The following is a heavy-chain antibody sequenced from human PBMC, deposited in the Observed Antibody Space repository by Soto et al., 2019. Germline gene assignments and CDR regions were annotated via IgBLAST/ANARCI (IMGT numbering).Heavy chain of an antibody. V-gene: IGHV3-23*01. D-gene: IGHD3-3*01. CDR3: AKEPKYYDFWSGPQTGPFDY. J-gene: IGHJ4*02. Sequence: GGSLRLSCAASGFTFSSYAMSWVRQAPGKGLEWVSAISGSGGSTYYADSVKGRFTISRENSKNTLYLQMNSLRAEDTAVYYCAKEPKYYDFWSGPQTGPFDYWGQGTLVTVSS. CDR2: ISGSGGST. CDR1: GFTFSSYA.